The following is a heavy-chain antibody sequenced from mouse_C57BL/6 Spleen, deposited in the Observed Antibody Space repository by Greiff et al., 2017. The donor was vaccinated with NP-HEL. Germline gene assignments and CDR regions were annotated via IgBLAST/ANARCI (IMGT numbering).Heavy chain of an antibody. CDR1: GYTFTSYW. J-gene: IGHJ3*01. CDR3: ARSALYEYETAY. D-gene: IGHD2-4*01. Sequence: QVQLQQPGAELVRPGSSVKLSCKASGYTFTSYWMDWVKQRPGQGLEWIGNIYPSDSETHYNQKFKDKATLTVDKSSSTAYMQLSSLTSEDSAVYYCARSALYEYETAYWGQGTLVTVSA. CDR2: IYPSDSET. V-gene: IGHV1-61*01.